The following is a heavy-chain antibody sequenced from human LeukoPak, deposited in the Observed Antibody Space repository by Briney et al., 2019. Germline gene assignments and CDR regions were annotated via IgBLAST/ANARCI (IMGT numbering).Heavy chain of an antibody. CDR1: GGTFSSYA. Sequence: SVKVSCKASGGTFSSYAISWVRQAPGQGLEWMGGIIPIFGTANYAQKFQGRVTITADESTSTAYMELSSLRSEDTAVYYCARGQDYYDSSGYYYVLDAFDIWGQGTMVTVSS. V-gene: IGHV1-69*13. CDR2: IIPIFGTA. CDR3: ARGQDYYDSSGYYYVLDAFDI. D-gene: IGHD3-22*01. J-gene: IGHJ3*02.